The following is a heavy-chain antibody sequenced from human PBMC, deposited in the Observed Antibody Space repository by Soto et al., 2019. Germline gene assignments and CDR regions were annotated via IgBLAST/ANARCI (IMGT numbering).Heavy chain of an antibody. V-gene: IGHV3-7*01. CDR1: GFTFSRYW. J-gene: IGHJ4*02. CDR3: ARDMGDTGTSGHS. CDR2: IKEDGSEK. Sequence: EVQLVESGGGLVQPGGSLRLSCAVSGFTFSRYWMNWVRQAPGKGLEWVANIKEDGSEKFYVDSVKGRFTISRDNAKNSLYLQMNRLRAADTALYYCARDMGDTGTSGHSWGQVTLVTVSS. D-gene: IGHD2-21*02.